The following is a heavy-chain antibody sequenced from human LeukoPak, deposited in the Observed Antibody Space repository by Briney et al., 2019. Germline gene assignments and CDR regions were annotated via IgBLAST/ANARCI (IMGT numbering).Heavy chain of an antibody. J-gene: IGHJ5*02. CDR3: ARRDPGETPMGNWFDP. D-gene: IGHD5-18*01. CDR2: MYHNGTT. CDR1: GYSISDAYF. V-gene: IGHV4-38-2*01. Sequence: PSETLSLTCAVSGYSISDAYFWGWIRQPPGKGLEWIGSMYHNGTTYYNPSLRSRVTISFDTSKNQFYLKLSSVNAADTAVYYCARRDPGETPMGNWFDPWGQGTLVTVSS.